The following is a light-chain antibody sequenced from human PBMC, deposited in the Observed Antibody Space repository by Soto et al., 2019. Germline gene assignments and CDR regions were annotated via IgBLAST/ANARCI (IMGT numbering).Light chain of an antibody. CDR2: GAS. CDR3: QQYGSAPRT. CDR1: QSVTSSS. J-gene: IGKJ2*01. V-gene: IGKV3-20*01. Sequence: EIVLTQSPGTLSLSPGERATLSCRASQSVTSSSLAWYQQKPGQAPRLLIYGASSRATGIPDRFSGSGSGTDFILTISRLESEDFAVYYCQQYGSAPRTFGQGTKLEIK.